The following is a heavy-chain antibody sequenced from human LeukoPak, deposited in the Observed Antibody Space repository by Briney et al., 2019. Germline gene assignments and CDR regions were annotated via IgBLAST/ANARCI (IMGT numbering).Heavy chain of an antibody. J-gene: IGHJ5*02. CDR1: GYTFTGYY. CDR3: ARDRVVRGVIITWDNWFDP. Sequence: ASVKVSCKASGYTFTGYYMHWVRQAPGQGLEWMGWINPNSGGTNYAQKFQGRVTMTRDTSISTAYMELSRLRSDDTAVYYCARDRVVRGVIITWDNWFDPWGQGTLVTVSS. V-gene: IGHV1-2*02. D-gene: IGHD3-10*01. CDR2: INPNSGGT.